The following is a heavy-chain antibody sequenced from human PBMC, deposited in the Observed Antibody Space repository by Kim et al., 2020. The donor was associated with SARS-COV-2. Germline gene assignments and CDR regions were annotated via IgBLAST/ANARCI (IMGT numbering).Heavy chain of an antibody. CDR1: GGSFSGYY. CDR2: INHSGST. J-gene: IGHJ6*02. Sequence: SETLSLTCAVYGGSFSGYYWSWIRQPPGKGLEWIGEINHSGSTNYNPSLKSRVTISVDTSKNQFSLKLSSVTAADTAVYYCARFPRTYGSGNYYYYYGMDVWGQGTTVTVSS. D-gene: IGHD3-10*01. CDR3: ARFPRTYGSGNYYYYYGMDV. V-gene: IGHV4-34*01.